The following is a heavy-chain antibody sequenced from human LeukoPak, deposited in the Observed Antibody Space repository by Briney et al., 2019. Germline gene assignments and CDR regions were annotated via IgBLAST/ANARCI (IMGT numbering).Heavy chain of an antibody. J-gene: IGHJ4*02. CDR1: GYTFTDYY. Sequence: ASVEVSCKTSGYTFTDYYTHWVRQAPGQGLEWMGRINPNNGGTNYAQKFQGRVTMTRDTSITTAYMELSRLRSDDTAMFYCVRSPGWYIDYWGQGTLVTVSS. V-gene: IGHV1-2*06. D-gene: IGHD2-15*01. CDR3: VRSPGWYIDY. CDR2: INPNNGGT.